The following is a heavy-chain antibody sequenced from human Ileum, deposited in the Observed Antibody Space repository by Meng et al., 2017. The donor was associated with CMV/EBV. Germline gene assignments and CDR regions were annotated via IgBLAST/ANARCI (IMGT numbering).Heavy chain of an antibody. J-gene: IGHJ5*02. D-gene: IGHD2-2*01. V-gene: IGHV4-30-4*08. CDR2: IYYSGST. CDR1: GGSISSGDYY. CDR3: ARVSASSCSFDP. Sequence: TVSGGSISSGDYYSSWIRQPPGKGLKWIGYIYYSGSTYYNPSLKSRVTISVDTSKNQFSLKLSSVTAADTAVYYCARVSASSCSFDPWGQGTLVTVSS.